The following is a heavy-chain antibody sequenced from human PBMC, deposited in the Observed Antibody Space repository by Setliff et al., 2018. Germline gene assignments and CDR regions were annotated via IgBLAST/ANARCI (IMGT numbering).Heavy chain of an antibody. V-gene: IGHV4-39*01. J-gene: IGHJ1*01. Sequence: SETLSLTCNVSGGSVSSTSHYWGWIRQPPGKGMEWIGSVYYSGYTYYNPSLXXXXTXXXXXXXXXXXXXXXXXTAADTAVYYCARVDFTMIQGVLGLWGQGTLVTVSS. CDR2: VYYSGYT. D-gene: IGHD3-10*01. CDR3: ARVDFTMIQGVLGL. CDR1: GGSVSSTSHY.